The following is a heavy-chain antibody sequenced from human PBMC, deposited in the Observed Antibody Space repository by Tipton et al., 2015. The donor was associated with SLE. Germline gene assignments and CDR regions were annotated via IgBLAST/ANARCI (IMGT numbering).Heavy chain of an antibody. Sequence: GSLRLSCVASGFIFSNFAMNWVRQAPGKGLQWVSRINSDESSTSYADSVKGRFTISRDNAKNTLYLQMNSLRAEDTAVYYCARDGGVEAFDIWGQGTMVTVSS. CDR1: GFIFSNFA. CDR3: ARDGGVEAFDI. CDR2: INSDESST. J-gene: IGHJ3*02. V-gene: IGHV3-74*01. D-gene: IGHD3-16*01.